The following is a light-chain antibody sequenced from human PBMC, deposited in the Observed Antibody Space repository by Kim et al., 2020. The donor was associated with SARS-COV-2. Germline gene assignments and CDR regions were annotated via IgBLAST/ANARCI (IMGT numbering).Light chain of an antibody. V-gene: IGLV3-1*01. CDR2: RDN. J-gene: IGLJ1*01. CDR3: QAWDSSIYV. Sequence: LSPGQTARFTCSGDKLGDKYASWYQQKPGQAPVVVIFRDNRRPSGIPERFSGSNSGNTATLTISGTQAMDEADYYCQAWDSSIYVFGTGTKVTVL. CDR1: KLGDKY.